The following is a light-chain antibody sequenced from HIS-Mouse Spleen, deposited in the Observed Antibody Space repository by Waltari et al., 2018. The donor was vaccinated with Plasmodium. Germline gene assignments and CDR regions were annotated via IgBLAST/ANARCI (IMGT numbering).Light chain of an antibody. J-gene: IGKJ2*01. CDR1: QCISNY. CDR3: QKYNSAPHT. CDR2: AES. Sequence: DIQMTQSPSSLSASVGDRVTITCRASQCISNYLAWYQQKPGKVPKLMIYAESTLQSGVPSRFSGSGSGTDFTITISSLQPEDVATYYCQKYNSAPHTFGQGTKLEIK. V-gene: IGKV1-27*01.